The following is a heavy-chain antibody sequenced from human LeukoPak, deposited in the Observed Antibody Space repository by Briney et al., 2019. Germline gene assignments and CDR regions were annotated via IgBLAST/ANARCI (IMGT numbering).Heavy chain of an antibody. J-gene: IGHJ4*02. CDR2: LWYDGSNK. Sequence: PGGSLRLSCAASGFTISSYGMHWVRQAPGKGLEWVAVLWYDGSNKYYADSVKGRFTISRDNSKNTLYLQMNSLRAEDTAVYYCARDSQLGIFGLEYYFDYWGQGTLVTVSS. V-gene: IGHV3-33*01. CDR1: GFTISSYG. D-gene: IGHD3/OR15-3a*01. CDR3: ARDSQLGIFGLEYYFDY.